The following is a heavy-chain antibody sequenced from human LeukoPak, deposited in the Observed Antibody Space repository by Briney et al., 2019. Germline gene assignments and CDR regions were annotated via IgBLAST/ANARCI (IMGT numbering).Heavy chain of an antibody. CDR1: GFIVSRTY. D-gene: IGHD2/OR15-2a*01. Sequence: GGSLRLSCAASGFIVSRTYMSWVRQAPGKGLEWVSVIYTGGSTHYADSVKGRFTISRDNSRNTVFLQMNSLSAEDTAVYYCARTDLRDPTFFDYWGQGTLVTGSS. CDR3: ARTDLRDPTFFDY. CDR2: IYTGGST. V-gene: IGHV3-53*01. J-gene: IGHJ4*02.